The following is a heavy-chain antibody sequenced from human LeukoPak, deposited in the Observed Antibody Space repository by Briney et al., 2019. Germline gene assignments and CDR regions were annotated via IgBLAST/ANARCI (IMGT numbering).Heavy chain of an antibody. Sequence: GPVKVSCKASGYTFTSYGISWVRQAPGQGLEWMGWISAYNGNTNYAQKLQGRVTITRDTSASTAYMELSSLRSEDTAVYYCARDRYYSDSSGLDAFDIWGQGTMVTVSS. D-gene: IGHD3-22*01. CDR3: ARDRYYSDSSGLDAFDI. J-gene: IGHJ3*02. CDR2: ISAYNGNT. CDR1: GYTFTSYG. V-gene: IGHV1-18*01.